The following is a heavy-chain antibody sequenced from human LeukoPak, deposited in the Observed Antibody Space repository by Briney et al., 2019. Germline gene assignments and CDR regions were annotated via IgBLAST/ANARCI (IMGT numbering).Heavy chain of an antibody. CDR2: IYYSGST. V-gene: IGHV4-39*01. Sequence: SETLSLTCTVSGGSISSSSYYWGWIRQPPGKGLEWIGSIYYSGSTYYNPSLKSRVTISVDTSKNQFSLKLSSVTAADTAVYYWARRGGYSSSSGWFDPWGQGTLVTVSS. D-gene: IGHD6-6*01. J-gene: IGHJ5*02. CDR3: ARRGGYSSSSGWFDP. CDR1: GGSISSSSYY.